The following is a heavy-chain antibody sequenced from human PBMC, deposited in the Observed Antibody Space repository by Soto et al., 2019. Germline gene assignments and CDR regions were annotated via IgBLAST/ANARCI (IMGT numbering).Heavy chain of an antibody. CDR1: GYSFTSYW. D-gene: IGHD5-12*01. Sequence: GESLKISCKGSGYSFTSYWITWVRQMPGKGLEWVGRVEPSDSSINYGPSFRGHVTISADRSISTAYLQWSSLKASDTAVYFCARGVKMATPHKYFFDYWGQGTLVTVSS. J-gene: IGHJ4*02. CDR3: ARGVKMATPHKYFFDY. CDR2: VEPSDSSI. V-gene: IGHV5-10-1*01.